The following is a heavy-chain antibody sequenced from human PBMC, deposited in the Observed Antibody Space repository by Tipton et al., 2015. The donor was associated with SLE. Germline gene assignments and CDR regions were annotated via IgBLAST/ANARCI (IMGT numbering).Heavy chain of an antibody. CDR1: GDSMSRDY. CDR3: ARGESDYYGSGSPWSWFDP. J-gene: IGHJ5*02. D-gene: IGHD3-10*01. V-gene: IGHV4-59*12. Sequence: TLSLTCTVSGDSMSRDYWTWIRQPPGKGLEWIGYIYYSGTTNYSPSLKSRVTISIDTPKNQFSLRLSSVTAADTAVYYCARGESDYYGSGSPWSWFDPWGQGTLVTVSS. CDR2: IYYSGTT.